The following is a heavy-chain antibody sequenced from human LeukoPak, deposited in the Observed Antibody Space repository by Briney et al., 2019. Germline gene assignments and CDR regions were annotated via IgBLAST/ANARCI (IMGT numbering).Heavy chain of an antibody. CDR3: ATKGNYYDSSGYLGY. CDR2: IYPSDSDT. CDR1: GYSFTNYW. D-gene: IGHD3-22*01. V-gene: IGHV5-51*01. J-gene: IGHJ4*02. Sequence: GESLKIPCKGSGYSFTNYWIGWVRQMPGKGLEWMGIIYPSDSDTRYSPSFQGQVTISADKSISTAYLQWSSLKASDTAMYYCATKGNYYDSSGYLGYWGQGTLVTVSS.